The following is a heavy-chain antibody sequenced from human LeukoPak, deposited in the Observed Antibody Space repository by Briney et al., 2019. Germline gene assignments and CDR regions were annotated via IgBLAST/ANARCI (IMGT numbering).Heavy chain of an antibody. V-gene: IGHV1-18*01. CDR3: ARDLFPDSRGFDAFEI. D-gene: IGHD3-22*01. CDR1: GYTFTSYG. Sequence: ASVKVSCKASGYTFTSYGISWVRQAPGQGLEWMGWISAYNGNTNYAQKLQGRVTMTTDTSTSTAYMELRSLRSDDTAVYYCARDLFPDSRGFDAFEIWGQGTMVTVSS. CDR2: ISAYNGNT. J-gene: IGHJ3*02.